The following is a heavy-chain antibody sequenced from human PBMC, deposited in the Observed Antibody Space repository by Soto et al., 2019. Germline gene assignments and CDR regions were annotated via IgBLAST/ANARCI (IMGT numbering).Heavy chain of an antibody. D-gene: IGHD6-6*01. J-gene: IGHJ4*02. CDR2: ISSSGAGS. Sequence: PGGSLRLSCAASGFTFSSSAMSWVRQAPGRGLEWVSAISSSGAGSYYADSVKGRFTVSRDNSKNTLYLQMNSLRVDDTAVFYCAKGPDIALRRGPLDSWGQGT. CDR3: AKGPDIALRRGPLDS. CDR1: GFTFSSSA. V-gene: IGHV3-23*01.